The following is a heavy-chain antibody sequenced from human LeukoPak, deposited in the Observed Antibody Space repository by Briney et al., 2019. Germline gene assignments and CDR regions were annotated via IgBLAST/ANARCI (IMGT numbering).Heavy chain of an antibody. D-gene: IGHD5-12*01. CDR2: ISWNSDNI. J-gene: IGHJ4*02. V-gene: IGHV3-9*01. CDR3: AINGGGDSGYGNFDY. CDR1: GFSFDDYV. Sequence: PGGSVRLSCAVSGFSFDDYVMHWVRQVPGKGLEWVSGISWNSDNIGYADSVKGRFTTSRDNAKNSLYLQMNSLRADDTALYYCAINGGGDSGYGNFDYWGQGTLVTVSS.